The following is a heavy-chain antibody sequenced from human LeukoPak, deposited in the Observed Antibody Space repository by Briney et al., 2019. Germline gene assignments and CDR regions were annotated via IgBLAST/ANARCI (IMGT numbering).Heavy chain of an antibody. D-gene: IGHD6-19*01. CDR3: ARDLGVAAPDN. Sequence: GGSLRLSCAASGFTVSSNYMSWVRQAPGKGLEWVSVIYSGGSTYYADSVKGRFTISRDNSKNTLYLQMNSLRVEETAVYYCARDLGVAAPDNWGQGTLVTVSS. CDR2: IYSGGST. V-gene: IGHV3-66*01. CDR1: GFTVSSNY. J-gene: IGHJ4*02.